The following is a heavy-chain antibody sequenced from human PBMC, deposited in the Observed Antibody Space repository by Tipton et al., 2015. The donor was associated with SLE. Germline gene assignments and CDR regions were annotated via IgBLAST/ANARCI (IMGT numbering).Heavy chain of an antibody. CDR3: ARGEGLGEFDY. J-gene: IGHJ4*02. D-gene: IGHD3-16*01. V-gene: IGHV4-34*01. CDR1: GGSFSDYY. CDR2: INHSGST. Sequence: TLSLTCAVYGGSFSDYYWNWIRQSPGKGLEWIGEINHSGSTNYNPSLKSRVTISVDTSKNQFSLKLSSVTAADTAVYYCARGEGLGEFDYWGQGTLVTVSS.